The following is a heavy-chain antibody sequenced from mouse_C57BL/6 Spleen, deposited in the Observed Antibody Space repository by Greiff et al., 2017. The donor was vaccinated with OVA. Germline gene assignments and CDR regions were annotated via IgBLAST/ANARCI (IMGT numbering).Heavy chain of an antibody. CDR2: IDPNSGGT. CDR3: ARALQYYAMDY. Sequence: QVQLKQPGAELVKPGASVKLSCKASGYTFTSYWMHWVKQRPGRGLEWIGRIDPNSGGTKYNEKFKSKATLTVDKPSSTAYMQLSSLTSEDSAVYYCARALQYYAMDYWGQGTSVTVSS. J-gene: IGHJ4*01. D-gene: IGHD2-1*01. CDR1: GYTFTSYW. V-gene: IGHV1-72*01.